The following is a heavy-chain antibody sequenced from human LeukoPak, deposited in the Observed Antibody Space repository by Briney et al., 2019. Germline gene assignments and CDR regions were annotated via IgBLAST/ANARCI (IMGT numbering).Heavy chain of an antibody. V-gene: IGHV3-11*04. D-gene: IGHD6-13*01. Sequence: PGGSLRLSCAASGFTFSDYYMSWIRQAPGKGLEWVSYISSGGSTIYYADSVKGRFTISRDNAKNSLYLQMNSLRAEDTAVYYCARAKSSSWYSPDYWGQGTLVTVSS. CDR3: ARAKSSSWYSPDY. CDR1: GFTFSDYY. CDR2: ISSGGSTI. J-gene: IGHJ4*02.